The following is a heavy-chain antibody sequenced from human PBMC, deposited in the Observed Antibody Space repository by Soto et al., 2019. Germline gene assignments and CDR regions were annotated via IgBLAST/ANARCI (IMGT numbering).Heavy chain of an antibody. CDR2: IWYDGSNK. CDR1: GFTFSSYG. Sequence: QVQLVESGGGVVQPGRSLRLSCAASGFTFSSYGMHWVRQAPGKGLEWVAVIWYDGSNKYYADSVKGRFTISRDNSKNTLYLQMNSLRAEDTDVYYCARGLLAREQWLGPYGMDVWGQGTTVTVSS. V-gene: IGHV3-33*01. CDR3: ARGLLAREQWLGPYGMDV. J-gene: IGHJ6*02. D-gene: IGHD6-19*01.